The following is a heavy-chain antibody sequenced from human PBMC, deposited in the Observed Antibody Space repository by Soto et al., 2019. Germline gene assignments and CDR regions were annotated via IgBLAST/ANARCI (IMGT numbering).Heavy chain of an antibody. J-gene: IGHJ4*02. Sequence: SETLSLTCTVSGGSISNYYWSWIRQPPGKGLEWIGYIYYIWSTNYNPSLKSRVTISVDTSKNQFSLKLSSVTAADTAVYYCARDQNGSPHFDYWGQGTLVTVSS. V-gene: IGHV4-59*01. D-gene: IGHD1-26*01. CDR3: ARDQNGSPHFDY. CDR1: GGSISNYY. CDR2: IYYIWST.